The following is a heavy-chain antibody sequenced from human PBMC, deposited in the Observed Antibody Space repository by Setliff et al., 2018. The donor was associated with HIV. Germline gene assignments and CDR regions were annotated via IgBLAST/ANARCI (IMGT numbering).Heavy chain of an antibody. Sequence: ASVKVSCKASGYTFTSLDINWVRQATGQGPEWMGWLNPTSGNTGSAQRFQGRVTMTRNTSISIAYMELSNLRSEDTAVYYCTTDDGSGTFYPPPYFANWGQGTLVTVSS. V-gene: IGHV1-8*01. CDR1: GYTFTSLD. CDR2: LNPTSGNT. J-gene: IGHJ4*02. D-gene: IGHD3-10*01. CDR3: TTDDGSGTFYPPPYFAN.